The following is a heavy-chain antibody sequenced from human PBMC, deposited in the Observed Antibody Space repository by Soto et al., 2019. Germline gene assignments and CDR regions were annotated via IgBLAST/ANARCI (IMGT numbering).Heavy chain of an antibody. D-gene: IGHD5-12*01. CDR3: ASGRRDGYNFDY. CDR2: IIPIFGTA. V-gene: IGHV1-69*13. J-gene: IGHJ4*02. Sequence: SVKVSCKASGGTFSSYAISWVRQAPGQGLEWMGGIIPIFGTANYAQKFQGRVTITADESTSTAYMELSSLRSEDTAVYYCASGRRDGYNFDYWGQGTLVTVSS. CDR1: GGTFSSYA.